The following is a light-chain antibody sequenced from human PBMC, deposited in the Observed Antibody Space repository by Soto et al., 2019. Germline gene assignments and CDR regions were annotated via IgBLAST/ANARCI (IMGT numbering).Light chain of an antibody. Sequence: EIVMTQSPATLSVSPGERATLSCRASQSVSSNLAWYQQKPGQAPRLLIYGASTRATGIPARFSGSGSGTAYTLTISSLQSEDFAVDYCQQHYNWSPLTFGEGTKVEIK. CDR1: QSVSSN. J-gene: IGKJ4*01. V-gene: IGKV3-15*01. CDR2: GAS. CDR3: QQHYNWSPLT.